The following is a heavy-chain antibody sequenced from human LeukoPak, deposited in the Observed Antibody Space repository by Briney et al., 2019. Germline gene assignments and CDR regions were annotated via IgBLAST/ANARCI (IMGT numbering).Heavy chain of an antibody. CDR1: GGSISSYY. Sequence: SETLSLTCTVSGGSISSYYWSWIRQPPGKGLEWIAYISDIGSINYNPSLKSRVTMSVDTSRNHFSLKLGSVTAADTAVYYCARDSGSYYYFGMDVWGQGTTVTVSS. J-gene: IGHJ6*02. V-gene: IGHV4-59*12. CDR2: ISDIGSI. D-gene: IGHD1-26*01. CDR3: ARDSGSYYYFGMDV.